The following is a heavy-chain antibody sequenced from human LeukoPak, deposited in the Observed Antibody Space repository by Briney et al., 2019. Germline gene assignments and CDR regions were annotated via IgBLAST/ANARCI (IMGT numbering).Heavy chain of an antibody. CDR2: ISSSGSTI. J-gene: IGHJ6*03. V-gene: IGHV3-11*04. CDR3: AKDNHVQWLARYSYSYYMEV. D-gene: IGHD6-19*01. CDR1: GFTFSDYY. Sequence: GGSLRLSCAASGFTFSDYYMSWIRQAPGKGLEWVSYISSSGSTIYYADSVKGRFTISRDNSQNTLYLQMNILRAEATAVYYCAKDNHVQWLARYSYSYYMEVWGKGNTVTISS.